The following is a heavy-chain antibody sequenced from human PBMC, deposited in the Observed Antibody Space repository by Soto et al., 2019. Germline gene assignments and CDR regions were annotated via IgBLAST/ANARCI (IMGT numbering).Heavy chain of an antibody. Sequence: QVTLKESGPTLVKPTQTLTLTCTVSGLSLRTTGVGVGWVRQPPGTALEWLALLYWDDDKRYSPSLRSRPTIAKDISAKQVVITMPNLDTVDTATYYCVQSRCGGGWLGIYSSHAYNGLDVWGQGTTVTVSS. J-gene: IGHJ6*02. CDR3: VQSRCGGGWLGIYSSHAYNGLDV. D-gene: IGHD2-21*02. CDR1: GLSLRTTGVG. V-gene: IGHV2-5*02. CDR2: LYWDDDK.